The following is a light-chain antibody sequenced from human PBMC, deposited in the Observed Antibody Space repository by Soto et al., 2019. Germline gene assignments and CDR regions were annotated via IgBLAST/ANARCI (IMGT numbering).Light chain of an antibody. Sequence: DVVMTQSPLSLPVTLGQPASISCRSSQSLLHSNGDTYLSWFHQRPDQSPRRLIYKVSNRDSGAPDRCSGSGSSTAFPLKISRDEAEDVGVYFCMHRIHWPQTFGQGTRVDIK. CDR1: QSLLHSNGDTY. CDR3: MHRIHWPQT. J-gene: IGKJ1*01. CDR2: KVS. V-gene: IGKV2-30*02.